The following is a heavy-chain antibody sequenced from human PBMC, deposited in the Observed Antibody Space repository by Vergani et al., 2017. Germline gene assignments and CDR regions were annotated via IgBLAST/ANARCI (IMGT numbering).Heavy chain of an antibody. CDR1: GGSISSYY. Sequence: QLQLQESGPGLVKPSETLSLTCTVSGGSISSYYWSWIRQPPGKGLEWIGYIYYSGSTNYNPSLKSRVTISVDTSKNQFSLKLSSVTAADTAVYYCARDTRYYYGSGSYSVPYYYYGMDVWGQGTTVTVSS. D-gene: IGHD3-10*01. J-gene: IGHJ6*02. V-gene: IGHV4-59*01. CDR2: IYYSGST. CDR3: ARDTRYYYGSGSYSVPYYYYGMDV.